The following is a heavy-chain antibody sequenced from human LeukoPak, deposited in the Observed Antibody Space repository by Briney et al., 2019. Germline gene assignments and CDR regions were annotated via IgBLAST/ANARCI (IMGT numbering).Heavy chain of an antibody. J-gene: IGHJ5*02. V-gene: IGHV4-4*07. CDR1: GGSISSYY. CDR2: IYTSGTT. Sequence: SETLSLTCNVSGGSISSYYWTWIRQPAGKGLEWIGRIYTSGTTNYNPSLKSRVTMSVDMSNNQFSLKLSSVTAADTAVYYCARAGAWQIDPWGQGTLVTVSS. CDR3: ARAGAWQIDP. D-gene: IGHD3-10*01.